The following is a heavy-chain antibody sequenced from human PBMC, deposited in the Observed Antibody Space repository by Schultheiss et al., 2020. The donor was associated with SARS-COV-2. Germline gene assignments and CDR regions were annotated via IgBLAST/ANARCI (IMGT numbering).Heavy chain of an antibody. CDR3: ARVGYSYGSPYYYYGMDV. V-gene: IGHV4-59*08. CDR1: GGSFSGYY. D-gene: IGHD5-18*01. Sequence: SETLSLTCAVYGGSFSGYYWSWIRQPPGKGLEWIGYIYYSGSTNYNPSLKSRVTISVDTSKNQFSLKLSSVTAADTAVYYCARVGYSYGSPYYYYGMDVWGQGTTVTVSS. J-gene: IGHJ6*02. CDR2: IYYSGST.